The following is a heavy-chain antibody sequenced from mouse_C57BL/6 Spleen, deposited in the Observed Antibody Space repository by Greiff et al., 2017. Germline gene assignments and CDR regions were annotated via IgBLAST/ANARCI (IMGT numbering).Heavy chain of an antibody. Sequence: DVKLVESGGGLVKPGGSLKLSCAASGFTFSSYAMSWVRQTPEKRLEWVATISDGGSYTYYPDNVKGRFTISRDNAKNNLYLQMSHLKSEDTAMYYCARRPPPYGSSHWYFDVWGTGTTVTVSS. CDR1: GFTFSSYA. V-gene: IGHV5-4*03. J-gene: IGHJ1*03. CDR3: ARRPPPYGSSHWYFDV. D-gene: IGHD1-1*01. CDR2: ISDGGSYT.